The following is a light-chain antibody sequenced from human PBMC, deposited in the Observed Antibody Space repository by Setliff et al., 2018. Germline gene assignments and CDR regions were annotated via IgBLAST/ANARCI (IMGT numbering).Light chain of an antibody. Sequence: ALTQPRSVSGSPGQSVTISCTGTSSDVGVYNYVSWYQHHPGKAPKLMIYDVTTRPSGVPDRFSGSKSGNTASLTISGLPADDEADYYCCSYAAIPPDVFGTGTKGTV. V-gene: IGLV2-11*01. CDR2: DVT. CDR3: CSYAAIPPDV. J-gene: IGLJ1*01. CDR1: SSDVGVYNY.